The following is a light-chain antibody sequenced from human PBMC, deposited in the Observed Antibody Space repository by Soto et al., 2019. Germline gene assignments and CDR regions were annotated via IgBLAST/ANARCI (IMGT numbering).Light chain of an antibody. CDR1: QSVSNNH. CDR2: GAS. V-gene: IGKV3-20*01. Sequence: IVLSQSPGSLSLSPRERATLSWRASQSVSNNHLASYQQKPGQAPRLLIYGASRRATGIPDRFSGSGSGTEFTLTISRLEPEDFAVYYCQQYGSSTYTFGQGTKVDIK. CDR3: QQYGSSTYT. J-gene: IGKJ2*01.